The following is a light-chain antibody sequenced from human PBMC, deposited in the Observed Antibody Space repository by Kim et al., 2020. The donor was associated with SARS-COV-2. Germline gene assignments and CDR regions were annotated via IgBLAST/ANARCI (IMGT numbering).Light chain of an antibody. Sequence: SLSPGERTSRSCRASQSVFSNLAWYQQKPGLAPRLLIYGTSRRATGIPDRFSGSGSGTDFTLTITRLEPEDFAVYYCQQYVGLPYTFGQGTKLEIK. CDR2: GTS. J-gene: IGKJ2*01. V-gene: IGKV3-20*01. CDR1: QSVFSN. CDR3: QQYVGLPYT.